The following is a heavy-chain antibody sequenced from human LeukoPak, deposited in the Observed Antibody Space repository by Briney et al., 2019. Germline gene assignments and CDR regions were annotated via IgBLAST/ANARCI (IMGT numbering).Heavy chain of an antibody. CDR1: GFTFSSYA. J-gene: IGHJ4*02. D-gene: IGHD2-21*02. Sequence: GGSLRLSCAASGFTFSSYAMSWVRQAPGKGLEWVSAISGSGGSTYYADSVKGRFTISRDNAKNSLYLQMNSLRAEDTAVYYCARDFGSSEDCGGDCYHFDYWGQGTLVTVSS. V-gene: IGHV3-23*01. CDR3: ARDFGSSEDCGGDCYHFDY. CDR2: ISGSGGST.